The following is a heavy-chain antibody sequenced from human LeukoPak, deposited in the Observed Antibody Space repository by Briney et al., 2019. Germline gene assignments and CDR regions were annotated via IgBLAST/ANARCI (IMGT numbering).Heavy chain of an antibody. CDR1: GGTFSSYT. V-gene: IGHV1-69*04. CDR3: ARDGTTTVPPGGYGMDV. Sequence: GASVKVSCKASGGTFSSYTISWVRQAPGQGLEWMGRIIPILGIANYAQKFQGRVTITADKSTSTVYMELSSLRSEDTAVYYCARDGTTTVPPGGYGMDVWGQGTTVTVSS. CDR2: IIPILGIA. D-gene: IGHD4-11*01. J-gene: IGHJ6*02.